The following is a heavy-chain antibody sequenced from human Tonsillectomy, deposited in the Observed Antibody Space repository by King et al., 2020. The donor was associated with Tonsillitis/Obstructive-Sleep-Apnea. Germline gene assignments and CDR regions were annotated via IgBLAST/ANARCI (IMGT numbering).Heavy chain of an antibody. Sequence: VQLVESGGGLVQPGGSLRLSCSASGFTFSSYAMHWVRQAPGKGLEYVSAISSNGGSTYYADSVKGRFTISRDNSKNTLYLQMSSLRAEDTAVYYCVKDGYSSGWAPPALWLDPWGQGTLVTVSS. CDR2: ISSNGGST. D-gene: IGHD6-19*01. CDR3: VKDGYSSGWAPPALWLDP. CDR1: GFTFSSYA. J-gene: IGHJ5*02. V-gene: IGHV3-64D*06.